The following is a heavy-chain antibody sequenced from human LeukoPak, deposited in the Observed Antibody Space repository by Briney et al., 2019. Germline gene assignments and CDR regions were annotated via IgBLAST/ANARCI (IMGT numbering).Heavy chain of an antibody. CDR1: GYTFIDYY. CDR2: INPNNGDT. CDR3: ARVGPTQD. Sequence: ASVKVPCKTSGYTFIDYYIHWVRQAPGQGLEWVGWINPNNGDTTYTEKFQGRITVTRDTSISTAYLELSRLRTNDTAVYYCARVGPTQDWGQGTLVTVSS. D-gene: IGHD1-26*01. V-gene: IGHV1-2*02. J-gene: IGHJ4*02.